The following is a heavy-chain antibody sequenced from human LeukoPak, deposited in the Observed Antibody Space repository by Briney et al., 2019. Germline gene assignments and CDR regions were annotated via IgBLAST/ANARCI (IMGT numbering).Heavy chain of an antibody. CDR3: AGFFYDNSGDAFDI. CDR1: GGGFTFTSHA. Sequence: ASVKVSCKASGGGFTFTSHAISWVRQAPGQGLEWMGGLIPIYGSANYAQKFQGRVTITSDESTRTVYMELSSLRPEDSAVYYCAGFFYDNSGDAFDIWGQGTMATVSS. D-gene: IGHD3-22*01. V-gene: IGHV1-69*01. CDR2: LIPIYGSA. J-gene: IGHJ3*02.